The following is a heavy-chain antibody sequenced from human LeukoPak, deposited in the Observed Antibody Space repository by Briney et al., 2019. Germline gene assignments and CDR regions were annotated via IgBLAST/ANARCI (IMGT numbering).Heavy chain of an antibody. V-gene: IGHV3-23*01. CDR2: ISGSGGST. CDR3: ARGDGSGYYFPFDY. J-gene: IGHJ4*02. CDR1: GFTFSSYA. Sequence: GGSLRLSCAASGFTFSSYAMSWVRQAPGKGLEWVSAISGSGGSTYYADSVKGRFTISRDNSKNTLYLQMNSLRAEDTAVYYCARGDGSGYYFPFDYWGQGTLVTVSS. D-gene: IGHD3-22*01.